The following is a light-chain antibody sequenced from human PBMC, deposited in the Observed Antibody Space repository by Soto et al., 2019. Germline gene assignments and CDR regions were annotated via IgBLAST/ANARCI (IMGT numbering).Light chain of an antibody. Sequence: EIVLTQSPGTLSLSPGARATLSCRASQSVSSSYLAWYQQKPGQAPRPRIYGASSRAIGLPDRFSGSASVTDFTLTISRLEPEDFAVYYCQHYGSSPWTVGQGNQVAIK. CDR2: GAS. V-gene: IGKV3-20*01. CDR3: QHYGSSPWT. J-gene: IGKJ1*01. CDR1: QSVSSSY.